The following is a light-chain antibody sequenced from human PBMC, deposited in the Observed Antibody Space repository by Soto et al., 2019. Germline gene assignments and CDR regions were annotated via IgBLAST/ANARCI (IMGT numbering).Light chain of an antibody. CDR1: QSVSSSY. Sequence: EIVLTQSPGTLSLSPGERATLSCRASQSVSSSYLAWYQQKPGQAPRLLIYGASSRATGIPDRFSGSGSGTDFTLTISRLEPEDFAVYYRQQYGRTFGGGTKVEIK. CDR3: QQYGRT. CDR2: GAS. V-gene: IGKV3-20*01. J-gene: IGKJ4*01.